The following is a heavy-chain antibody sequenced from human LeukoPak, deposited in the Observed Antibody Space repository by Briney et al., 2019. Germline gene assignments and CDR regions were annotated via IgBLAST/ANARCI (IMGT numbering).Heavy chain of an antibody. CDR3: ARDSIAVAGTGGYNWFDP. J-gene: IGHJ5*02. CDR2: ISWNSGSI. Sequence: PGRSLRLSCAASGFTFDDYAMHWVRQAPGKGLEWVSGISWNSGSIGYADSVKGRFTISRDNSKNTLYLQMNSLRAEDTAVYYCARDSIAVAGTGGYNWFDPWGQGTLVTVSS. CDR1: GFTFDDYA. D-gene: IGHD6-19*01. V-gene: IGHV3-9*01.